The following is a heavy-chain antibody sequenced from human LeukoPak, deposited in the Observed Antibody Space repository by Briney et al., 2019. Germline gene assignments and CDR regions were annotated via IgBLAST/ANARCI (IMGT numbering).Heavy chain of an antibody. CDR3: AALEMDGAFDI. D-gene: IGHD5-24*01. J-gene: IGHJ3*02. CDR2: IYTSGST. Sequence: SETLSLTCTVSGGSISSYYWSWIRQPAGKGLEWIGRIYTSGSTNYNPPLKSRVTMSVDTPKNHFSLKLSSVTAADTAVYYCAALEMDGAFDIWGQGTMVTVSS. V-gene: IGHV4-4*07. CDR1: GGSISSYY.